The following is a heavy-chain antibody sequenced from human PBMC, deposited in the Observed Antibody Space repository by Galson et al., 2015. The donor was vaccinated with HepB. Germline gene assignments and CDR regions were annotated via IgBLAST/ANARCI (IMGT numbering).Heavy chain of an antibody. Sequence: SLRLSCAASGFTLSSSSMHWVRQAPGKGLVWVSRISSDGSITIYVDSVKGRFTISRGNAKNTLYVQMNSLRAEDTAVYYCAREGGSGALDIWGQGTMVTVSS. CDR1: GFTLSSSS. CDR2: ISSDGSIT. V-gene: IGHV3-74*01. D-gene: IGHD3-10*01. J-gene: IGHJ3*02. CDR3: AREGGSGALDI.